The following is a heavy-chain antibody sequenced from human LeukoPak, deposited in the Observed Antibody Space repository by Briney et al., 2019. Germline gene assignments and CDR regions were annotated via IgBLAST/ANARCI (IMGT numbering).Heavy chain of an antibody. Sequence: GGSLRLSYAASGFTFWNYAVGWVRQAPGKGPEWISSIINTGTATYYADSVKGRFTISRDNSMNTLYLQMNILRVEDTALYYCVKDRAYLRRGFDDWGQGTLVTVSS. CDR2: IINTGTAT. CDR3: VKDRAYLRRGFDD. V-gene: IGHV3-23*01. CDR1: GFTFWNYA. D-gene: IGHD2-21*01. J-gene: IGHJ4*02.